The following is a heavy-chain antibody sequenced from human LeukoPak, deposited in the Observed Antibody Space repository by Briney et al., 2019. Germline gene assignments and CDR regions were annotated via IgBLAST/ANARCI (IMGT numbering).Heavy chain of an antibody. V-gene: IGHV1-2*04. CDR1: GYTFTGYY. J-gene: IGHJ6*02. CDR3: ARDGFGEFSGYYYYGMDV. Sequence: AASVNVSCKASGYTFTGYYMHWVRQAPGQGLEWMGWINPNSGGTNYAQKFQGWVTMTRDTSISTAYMELSRLRSDDTAVYYCARDGFGEFSGYYYYGMDVWGQGTTVTVSS. D-gene: IGHD3-10*01. CDR2: INPNSGGT.